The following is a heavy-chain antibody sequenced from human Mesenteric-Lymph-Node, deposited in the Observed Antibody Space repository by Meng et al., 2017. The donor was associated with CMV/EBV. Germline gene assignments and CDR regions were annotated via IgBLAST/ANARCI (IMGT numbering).Heavy chain of an antibody. CDR2: INDSGTT. V-gene: IGHV4-34*01. D-gene: IGHD2/OR15-2a*01. CDR3: ARRLQGSTWFDY. J-gene: IGHJ4*02. Sequence: SETLSLTCAVYGGSFSGYHWSWIRQPPGKGLEWIGEINDSGTTKYNPSLKSRVTISVDTSNNQFSLKLSSVTAADTGVYFCARRLQGSTWFDYWGQGMLVTVSS. CDR1: GGSFSGYH.